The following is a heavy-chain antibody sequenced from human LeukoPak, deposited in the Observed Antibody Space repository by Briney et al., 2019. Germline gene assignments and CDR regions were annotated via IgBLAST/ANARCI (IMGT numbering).Heavy chain of an antibody. CDR1: GFTFDEYA. V-gene: IGHV3-9*03. CDR3: AKGVGTSYHYHMDV. D-gene: IGHD1-26*01. CDR2: ISWNSYDI. Sequence: GRSLRLSCAASGFTFDEYAMHWVRQPPGKGLEWVSGISWNSYDIGYADSVKGRFTISRDNAKNSLYPQMNSLRAEDMALYYCAKGVGTSYHYHMDVWGKGTTVIVSS. J-gene: IGHJ6*03.